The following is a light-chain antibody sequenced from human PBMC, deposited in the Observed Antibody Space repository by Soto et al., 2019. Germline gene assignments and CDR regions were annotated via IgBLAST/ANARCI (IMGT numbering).Light chain of an antibody. CDR3: QQYGSSPPRT. V-gene: IGKV3-15*01. Sequence: IVMTQSPATLSGSPGERATLSCRASQSVSSNLAWYQQKPGQAPRLLIYGASTRATGIPARFSGSGSGTEFTLTISSLQSEDFEVYYCQQYGSSPPRTFGQGNKVDX. CDR1: QSVSSN. J-gene: IGKJ1*01. CDR2: GAS.